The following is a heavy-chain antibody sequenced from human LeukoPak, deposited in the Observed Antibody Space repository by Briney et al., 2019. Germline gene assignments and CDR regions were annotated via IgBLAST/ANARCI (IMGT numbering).Heavy chain of an antibody. Sequence: GGSLRLSCAAAAFSFSNYGMSWVRPAQGKGLEWVSAITNGGRATYYADYAKGRFIISRDNSENTLYLQMHSLRDEDTAVYYCAKHLTGVKSSDYWGQGALVTVSS. D-gene: IGHD3-9*01. V-gene: IGHV3-23*01. J-gene: IGHJ4*02. CDR2: ITNGGRAT. CDR3: AKHLTGVKSSDY. CDR1: AFSFSNYG.